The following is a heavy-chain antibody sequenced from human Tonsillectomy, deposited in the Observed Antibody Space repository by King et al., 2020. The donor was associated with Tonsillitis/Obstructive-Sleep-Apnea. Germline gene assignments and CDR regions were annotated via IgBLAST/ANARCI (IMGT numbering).Heavy chain of an antibody. CDR1: GGSFSGYS. CDR3: VCRYYYYGMDV. J-gene: IGHJ6*02. Sequence: VQLPQWGAGLLKPSETLSLTCAVYGGSFSGYSWSWIRQPPGKGLEWIGEITHSGSTNYNPSLKSRVTILADTSKNQFSLKLSSVTAADTAVYYCVCRYYYYGMDVWGQGTTVTVSS. CDR2: ITHSGST. V-gene: IGHV4-34*01.